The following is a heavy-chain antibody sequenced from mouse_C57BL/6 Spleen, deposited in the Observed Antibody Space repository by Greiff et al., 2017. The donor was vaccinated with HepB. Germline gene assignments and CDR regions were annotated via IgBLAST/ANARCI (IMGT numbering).Heavy chain of an antibody. CDR3: ARYDDYAYAMDY. CDR1: GFTFTDYY. V-gene: IGHV7-3*01. D-gene: IGHD2-4*01. CDR2: IRNKANGYTT. J-gene: IGHJ4*01. Sequence: EVQRVESGGGLVQPGGSLSLSCAASGFTFTDYYMSWVRQPPGKALEWLGFIRNKANGYTTEYSASVKGRFTISRDNSQSILYLQMNALRAEDSATYYCARYDDYAYAMDYWGQGTSVTVSS.